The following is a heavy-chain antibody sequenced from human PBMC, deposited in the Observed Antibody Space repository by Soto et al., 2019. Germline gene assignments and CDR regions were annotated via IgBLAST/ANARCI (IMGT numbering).Heavy chain of an antibody. D-gene: IGHD2-21*02. J-gene: IGHJ2*01. CDR1: GLTVSTSY. Sequence: EVHLVETGGGLIQPGGSLRLSCAASGLTVSTSYMNWVRQAPGKGPEWVSVIYAGGNRYYAVSVKGRFTISRDNSKNTPCLQINGLRAEDTAVYYCARHGPPGTFGGNSGWYFALWGRGTLVTVSS. CDR2: IYAGGNR. CDR3: ARHGPPGTFGGNSGWYFAL. V-gene: IGHV3-53*02.